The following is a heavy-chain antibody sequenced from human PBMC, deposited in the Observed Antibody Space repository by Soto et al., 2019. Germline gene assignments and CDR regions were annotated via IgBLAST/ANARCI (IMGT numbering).Heavy chain of an antibody. Sequence: PSETLSLTCTFSGGSISSYYWSLIRQPPGKGLEWIGYIYYSGSTNYNPSLKSRVTISVDTSKNQFSLKLSSVTAADTAVYYCARHNPLCGGDCYSFDYWGQGTLVTVSS. V-gene: IGHV4-59*08. D-gene: IGHD2-21*02. CDR1: GGSISSYY. CDR2: IYYSGST. CDR3: ARHNPLCGGDCYSFDY. J-gene: IGHJ4*02.